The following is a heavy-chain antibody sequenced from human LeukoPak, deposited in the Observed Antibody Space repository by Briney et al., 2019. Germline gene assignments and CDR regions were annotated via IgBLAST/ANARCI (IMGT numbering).Heavy chain of an antibody. CDR3: ARDIRTVGATLYFDY. CDR1: GASVTTYY. D-gene: IGHD1-26*01. V-gene: IGHV4-59*02. CDR2: VHSSGST. Sequence: KPSETLSLTCTVSGASVTTYYWSWIRQSPGKELEWSANVHSSGSTFYNPSLKSRVTISIDTSKNQFSLKLTSVTTADTAVYYCARDIRTVGATLYFDYWGQGTLLTVSS. J-gene: IGHJ4*02.